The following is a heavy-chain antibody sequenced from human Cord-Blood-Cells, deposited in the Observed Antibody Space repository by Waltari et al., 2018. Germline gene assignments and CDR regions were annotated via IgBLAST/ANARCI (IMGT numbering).Heavy chain of an antibody. CDR3: ARANWNGNWFDP. CDR2: ISYDGSNK. CDR1: GFTSSRLS. V-gene: IGHV3-30-3*01. D-gene: IGHD1-1*01. J-gene: IGHJ5*02. Sequence: QVQLVESGGGVVQPGRSLGLSCAAPGFTSSRLSMPRVRQAPGKGLEWVSVISYDGSNKYYAASVKGRFTISRDNSKNTLYLQMNSLRAEDTAVYYCARANWNGNWFDPWGQGTLVTVSS.